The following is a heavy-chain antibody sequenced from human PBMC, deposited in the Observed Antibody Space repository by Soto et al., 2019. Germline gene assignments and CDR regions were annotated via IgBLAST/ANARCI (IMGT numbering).Heavy chain of an antibody. CDR1: GYTFTSYG. Sequence: ASVKVSCKASGYTFTSYGISWVRQAPGQGLEWMGWISAYNGNTNYAQKLQGRVTMTTDTSTSTAYMELRSLRSDDTAVYYCARVGIVVVVAAAEYYYYGMDVWGQGTTV. CDR2: ISAYNGNT. J-gene: IGHJ6*02. D-gene: IGHD2-15*01. V-gene: IGHV1-18*01. CDR3: ARVGIVVVVAAAEYYYYGMDV.